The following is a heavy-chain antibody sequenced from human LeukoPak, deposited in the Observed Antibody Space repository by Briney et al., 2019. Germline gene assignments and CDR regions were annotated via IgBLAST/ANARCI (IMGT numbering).Heavy chain of an antibody. V-gene: IGHV4-34*01. CDR1: GGSFSGYY. CDR3: ARGLDYWYFDL. Sequence: SETLSLTCAVYGGSFSGYYWSWIRQPPGKGLEWIGEINHSGSTNYNPSLKSRVTISVDTSKNQFSLKLSSVTAADTAVYYCARGLDYWYFDLWGRGTLVTVSS. J-gene: IGHJ2*01. D-gene: IGHD3-3*01. CDR2: INHSGST.